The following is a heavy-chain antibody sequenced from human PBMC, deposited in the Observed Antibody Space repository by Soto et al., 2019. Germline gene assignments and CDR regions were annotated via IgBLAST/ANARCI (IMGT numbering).Heavy chain of an antibody. CDR3: ARLGGYCSGGSCPYGMDV. V-gene: IGHV3-21*01. D-gene: IGHD2-15*01. CDR2: ISSSSSYI. Sequence: SGGSLRLSCAASGFTFSSYSMNWVRQAPGKGLEWVSSISSSSSYIYYADSVKGRFTISRDNAKNSLYLQMNSLRAEDTAVYYCARLGGYCSGGSCPYGMDVWGQGTTVTVSS. J-gene: IGHJ6*02. CDR1: GFTFSSYS.